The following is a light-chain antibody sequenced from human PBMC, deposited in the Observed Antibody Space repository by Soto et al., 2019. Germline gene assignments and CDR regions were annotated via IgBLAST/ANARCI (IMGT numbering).Light chain of an antibody. CDR3: QHYDNWPPWT. CDR1: QSVNSN. V-gene: IGKV3-15*01. Sequence: EIVMTQSPVTLSVSPGERATLSCRASQSVNSNLAWYQQKPGQAPRLLIYAASARATGIPARFRGSGSGTEFTLTIISLQSEDCAGDYCQHYDNWPPWTFGQGTKVDIK. CDR2: AAS. J-gene: IGKJ1*01.